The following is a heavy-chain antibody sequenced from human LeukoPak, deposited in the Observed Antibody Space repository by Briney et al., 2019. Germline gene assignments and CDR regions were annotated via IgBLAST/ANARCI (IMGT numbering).Heavy chain of an antibody. CDR1: EFSFSAYS. CDR3: ARDRISVAATETSFDY. CDR2: ISNTGNHI. J-gene: IGHJ4*02. D-gene: IGHD6-19*01. V-gene: IGHV3-21*06. Sequence: GGSLRLSCSASEFSFSAYSMNWVRQAPGKGLEWVSSISNTGNHIYYADSVKGRFTISRDNAKNSLYLQMNSLRAEDTAVYYCARDRISVAATETSFDYWGQGTLVTVSS.